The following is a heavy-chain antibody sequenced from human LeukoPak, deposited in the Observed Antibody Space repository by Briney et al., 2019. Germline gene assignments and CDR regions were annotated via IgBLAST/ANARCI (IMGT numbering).Heavy chain of an antibody. CDR1: GYTFTSNY. CDR2: INPSGGST. J-gene: IGHJ4*02. CDR3: ARVAGSGYDSLGYYYDY. V-gene: IGHV1-46*01. Sequence: ASVTVSCKASGYTFTSNYMYWVRQAPGQGFEWMGIINPSGGSTSYAQKFQGRVTMTRDTSTSTVYMEVSSLRSEDTAVYYCARVAGSGYDSLGYYYDYWGQGTLVTVSS. D-gene: IGHD5-12*01.